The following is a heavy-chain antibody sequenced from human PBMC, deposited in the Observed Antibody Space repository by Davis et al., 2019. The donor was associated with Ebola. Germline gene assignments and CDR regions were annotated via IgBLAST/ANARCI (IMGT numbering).Heavy chain of an antibody. CDR2: IKQDGSEK. CDR3: AKVELRGY. J-gene: IGHJ4*02. CDR1: GFPFSSYW. D-gene: IGHD1-7*01. Sequence: GESLKIPCAASGFPFSSYWMSWVRQAPGKGLEWVANIKQDGSEKYYADSVKGRFTISRDNSKNTLYLQMNSLRAEDTAVYYCAKVELRGYWGQGTLVTVSS. V-gene: IGHV3-7*01.